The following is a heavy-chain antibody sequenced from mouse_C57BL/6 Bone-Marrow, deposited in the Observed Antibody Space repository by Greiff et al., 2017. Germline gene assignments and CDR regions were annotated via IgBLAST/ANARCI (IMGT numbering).Heavy chain of an antibody. J-gene: IGHJ3*01. CDR1: GYAFTNYL. Sequence: VQLQQSGAELVRPGTSVKVSCKASGYAFTNYLIEWVKQRPGQGLEWIGVINPGSGGTNYNEKFKGKATLPADKSSSTANMQHSSLTTEDSAVYFCASLSQAEFAYWGQGTLVTVSA. V-gene: IGHV1-54*01. CDR2: INPGSGGT. D-gene: IGHD3-2*02. CDR3: ASLSQAEFAY.